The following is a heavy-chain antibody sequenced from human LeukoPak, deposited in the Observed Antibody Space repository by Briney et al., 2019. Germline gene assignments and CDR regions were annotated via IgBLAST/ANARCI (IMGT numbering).Heavy chain of an antibody. CDR3: ARGITVKTYWYFDL. D-gene: IGHD4-17*01. V-gene: IGHV4-34*01. J-gene: IGHJ2*01. CDR1: GGSISSYY. Sequence: SETLSLTCTVSGGSISSYYWSWIRQPPGKGLEWIGEINHSGSTNYNPSLKSRVTISVDTSKNQFSLKLSSVTAADTAVYYCARGITVKTYWYFDLWGRGTLVTVSS. CDR2: INHSGST.